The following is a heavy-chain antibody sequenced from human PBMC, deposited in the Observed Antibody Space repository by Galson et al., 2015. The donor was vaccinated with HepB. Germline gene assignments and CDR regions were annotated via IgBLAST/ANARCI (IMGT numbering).Heavy chain of an antibody. V-gene: IGHV1-69*13. CDR3: ALTGYSSSCYDY. CDR1: GGTFSSYA. Sequence: SVKVSCKASGGTFSSYAISWVRQAPGQGLEWMGGIIPIFGTANYAQKFQGRVTITADESTSTAYMELSSLRSEDTAVYYCALTGYSSSCYDYWGQGTLVTVSS. D-gene: IGHD6-13*01. J-gene: IGHJ4*02. CDR2: IIPIFGTA.